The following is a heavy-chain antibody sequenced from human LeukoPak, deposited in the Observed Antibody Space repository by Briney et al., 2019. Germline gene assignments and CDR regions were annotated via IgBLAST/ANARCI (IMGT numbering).Heavy chain of an antibody. V-gene: IGHV4-31*03. Sequence: SETLSLTCTVSGGSISSGGYYWSWIRQHPGKGLEWIGYIYYSGSTYYNPSLKSRVTISVDTSKNQFSLKLSSVTAADTAVYYCARWSKNYGGSPYYFDYWGQGTPVTVSS. J-gene: IGHJ4*02. CDR3: ARWSKNYGGSPYYFDY. CDR1: GGSISSGGYY. D-gene: IGHD4-23*01. CDR2: IYYSGST.